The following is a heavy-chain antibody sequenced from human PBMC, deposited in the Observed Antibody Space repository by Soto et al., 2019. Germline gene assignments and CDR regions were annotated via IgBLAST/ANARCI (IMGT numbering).Heavy chain of an antibody. CDR1: GGSISSYY. Sequence: SETLSLTCTVSGGSISSYYWSWIRQPPGKGLEWIGYIYYSGSTNYNPSLKSRVTISVDTSKNQFSLKLSSVTTADTAVYYCARVTNWGFIGAFDIWGQGTMVTVSS. CDR2: IYYSGST. J-gene: IGHJ3*02. V-gene: IGHV4-59*01. CDR3: ARVTNWGFIGAFDI. D-gene: IGHD7-27*01.